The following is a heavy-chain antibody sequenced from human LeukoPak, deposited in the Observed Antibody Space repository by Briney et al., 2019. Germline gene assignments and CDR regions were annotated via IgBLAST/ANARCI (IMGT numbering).Heavy chain of an antibody. Sequence: GGPLRLSCAVSGFTLSNYWMHWVRQAPGKGLVWVSRINPGGSSTIYADSVKGRFTISRDNAKNTLYLQMNSLRVEDTAVYYCTRMVTTLRDWGQGTLVTVSS. J-gene: IGHJ4*02. D-gene: IGHD4-17*01. CDR1: GFTLSNYW. CDR2: INPGGSST. CDR3: TRMVTTLRD. V-gene: IGHV3-74*01.